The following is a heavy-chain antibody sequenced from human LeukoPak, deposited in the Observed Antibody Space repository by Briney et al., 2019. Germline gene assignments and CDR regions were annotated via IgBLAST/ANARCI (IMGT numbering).Heavy chain of an antibody. D-gene: IGHD6-6*01. V-gene: IGHV3-48*01. J-gene: IGHJ4*02. CDR1: EFTFSSYS. Sequence: PGGSLRLSCAASEFTFSSYSMSWVRQAPGKGLEWVSYISSSSSTIYADSVRGRFTTSRDNDKNSLYLQMNILRAEATAEYYCERDGMGYSTSYYFDFWGQGTLVTVSS. CDR2: ISSSSSTI. CDR3: ERDGMGYSTSYYFDF.